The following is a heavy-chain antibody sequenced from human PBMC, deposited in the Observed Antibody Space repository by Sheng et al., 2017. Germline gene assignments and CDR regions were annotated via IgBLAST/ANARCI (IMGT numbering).Heavy chain of an antibody. J-gene: IGHJ6*03. CDR1: GGTFSSYA. V-gene: IGHV1-69*05. CDR3: ARDSGYSYAWLGGPIGYYYYYMDV. D-gene: IGHD5-18*01. Sequence: QVQLVQSGAEVKKPGSSVKVSCKASGGTFSSYAISWVRQAPGQGLEWMGGIIPIFGTANYAQKFQGRVTITTDESTSTAYMELSSLRSEDTAVYYCARDSGYSYAWLGGPIGYYYYYMDVWGKGTTVTVSS. CDR2: IIPIFGTA.